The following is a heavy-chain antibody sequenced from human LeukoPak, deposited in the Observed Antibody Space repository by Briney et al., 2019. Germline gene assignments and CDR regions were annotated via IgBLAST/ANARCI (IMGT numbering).Heavy chain of an antibody. CDR2: IKQDGSEK. J-gene: IGHJ6*03. V-gene: IGHV3-7*01. Sequence: GGSLRLSCAASGFTFSSYWTSWVRQAPGKGLEWVANIKQDGSEKYYVDSVKGRFTISRDNAKNSLYLQMNSLRAEDTAVYYCASFLRILEWSYYYYYMDVWGKGTTVTVSS. CDR1: GFTFSSYW. D-gene: IGHD3-3*01. CDR3: ASFLRILEWSYYYYYMDV.